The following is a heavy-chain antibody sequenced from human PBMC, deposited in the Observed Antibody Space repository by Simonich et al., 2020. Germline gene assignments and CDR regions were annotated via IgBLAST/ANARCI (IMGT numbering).Heavy chain of an antibody. CDR1: GFTFSSYS. D-gene: IGHD1-26*01. J-gene: IGHJ3*02. CDR3: ARGIVGASGAFDI. CDR2: ISSMSSYI. Sequence: EVQLVESGGGLVKPGGSLRLSCAASGFTFSSYSKNWVRQASGEGLEWVSSISSMSSYIYYADSVKGRFTISRDNAKNSLYLQMNSLRAEDTAVYYCARGIVGASGAFDIWGQGTMVTVSS. V-gene: IGHV3-21*01.